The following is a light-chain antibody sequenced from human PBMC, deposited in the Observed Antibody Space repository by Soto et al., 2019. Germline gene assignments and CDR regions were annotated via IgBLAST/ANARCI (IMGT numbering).Light chain of an antibody. CDR2: EGS. CDR3: CSYAGSQTYV. J-gene: IGLJ1*01. CDR1: SSDVGSYNL. Sequence: QSVLTQPGSVSGSPGQSITISCTGTSSDVGSYNLVSWYQQHPGKAPKLMIYEGSKRPSGVSNRFSGSKSGNTASLTISGLQAEDEADYYCCSYAGSQTYVFGTGTKVTVL. V-gene: IGLV2-23*01.